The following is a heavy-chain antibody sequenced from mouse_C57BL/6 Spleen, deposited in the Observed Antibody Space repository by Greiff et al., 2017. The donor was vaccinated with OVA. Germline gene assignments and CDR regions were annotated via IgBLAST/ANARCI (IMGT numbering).Heavy chain of an antibody. V-gene: IGHV1-26*01. CDR2: INPNNGGT. J-gene: IGHJ4*01. D-gene: IGHD3-3*01. CDR3: ARSDSHCAMDY. Sequence: EVQLQQSGPELVKPGASVKISCKASGYTFTDYYMNWVKQSHGKSLEWIGDINPNNGGTSYNQKFKGKATLTVDKSSSTAYMELRSLTSEDSAVYYCARSDSHCAMDYWGQGTSVTVSS. CDR1: GYTFTDYY.